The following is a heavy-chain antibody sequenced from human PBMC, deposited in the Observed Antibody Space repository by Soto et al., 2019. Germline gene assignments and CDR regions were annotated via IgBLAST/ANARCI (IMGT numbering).Heavy chain of an antibody. CDR3: AKNGQPPYYYYGLDV. V-gene: IGHV1-18*01. D-gene: IGHD2-8*01. J-gene: IGHJ6*02. Sequence: QGHLVQSEAEVKKSGASVKVSCKASGYTFTRYGISWVRQAPGQGLEWMGWISGYNGDTNDAQKFQARVRMTIDTSPTTEYMELGSLSFDDTGVYYCAKNGQPPYYYYGLDVWGQGTKVTVSS. CDR1: GYTFTRYG. CDR2: ISGYNGDT.